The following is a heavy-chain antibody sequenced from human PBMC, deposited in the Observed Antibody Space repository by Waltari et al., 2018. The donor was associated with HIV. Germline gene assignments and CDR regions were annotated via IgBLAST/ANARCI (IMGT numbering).Heavy chain of an antibody. J-gene: IGHJ6*02. V-gene: IGHV3-53*01. D-gene: IGHD3-22*01. CDR2: SYSSGKT. CDR1: GFTVSSQY. Sequence: EVQLVESGGGLIQPGGSLRLSWAASGFTVSSQYMSWVSQAPGKGLEWVSVSYSSGKTYYADSVKGRFTISRDNSKNTLYLQMNRLRVEDTAVYYCDMYYYDSSGYSAAVWGQGTTVTVSS. CDR3: DMYYYDSSGYSAAV.